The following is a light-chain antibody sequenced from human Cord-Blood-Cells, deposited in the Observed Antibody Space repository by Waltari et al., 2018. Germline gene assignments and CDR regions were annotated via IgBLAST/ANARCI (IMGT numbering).Light chain of an antibody. Sequence: IQLTQSPSSLPASVGDRGTITCRASQGISSYLACYQQKPGNAPKLLIYAASTLPSGVAARFSGSGSATDFTLTISSLQPEDSATYYCQQLNSYPITFGQGTRLEIK. CDR3: QQLNSYPIT. V-gene: IGKV1-9*01. CDR1: QGISSY. J-gene: IGKJ5*01. CDR2: AAS.